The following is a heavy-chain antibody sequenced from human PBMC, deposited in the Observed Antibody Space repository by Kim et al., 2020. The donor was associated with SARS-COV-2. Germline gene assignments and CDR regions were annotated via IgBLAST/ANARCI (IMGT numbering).Heavy chain of an antibody. CDR2: IIPIFGTA. V-gene: IGHV1-69*13. CDR3: ARGGNRVAVTAILYYYYGMDV. J-gene: IGHJ6*02. Sequence: SVKVSCKASGGTFSSYAISWVRQAPGQGLEWMGGIIPIFGTANYAQKFQGRVTITADESTSTAYMELSSLRSEDTAVYYCARGGNRVAVTAILYYYYGMDVWGQGTTVTVSS. CDR1: GGTFSSYA. D-gene: IGHD2-21*02.